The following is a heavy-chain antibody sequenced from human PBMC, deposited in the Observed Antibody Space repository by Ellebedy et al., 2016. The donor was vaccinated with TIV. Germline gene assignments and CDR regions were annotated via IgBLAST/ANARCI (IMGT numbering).Heavy chain of an antibody. V-gene: IGHV3-64*02. CDR1: GFTFSASV. Sequence: GESLKISCAASGFTFSASVMHWVRQAPGKGLEYVSAISSNGLGTYYADSVKGRFTISRDNSKNTLYLQMGSLRAEDMAVYYCASRPNGDYHFLDYWGQGTLVTVSS. J-gene: IGHJ4*02. CDR3: ASRPNGDYHFLDY. D-gene: IGHD4-17*01. CDR2: ISSNGLGT.